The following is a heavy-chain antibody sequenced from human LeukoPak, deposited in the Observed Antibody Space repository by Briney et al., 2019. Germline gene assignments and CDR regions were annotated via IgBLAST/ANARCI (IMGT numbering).Heavy chain of an antibody. J-gene: IGHJ3*02. Sequence: GESLKISCKGSGYSFTSYWIGWVRQMPGKGLEWMGIIYPGDSDTRYSPSFQGQVTISADKSISTAYLQWSSLKASDTAMYYCARHESYYYDSSGSGAFDIWGQGTMVTVSS. V-gene: IGHV5-51*01. CDR2: IYPGDSDT. D-gene: IGHD3-22*01. CDR3: ARHESYYYDSSGSGAFDI. CDR1: GYSFTSYW.